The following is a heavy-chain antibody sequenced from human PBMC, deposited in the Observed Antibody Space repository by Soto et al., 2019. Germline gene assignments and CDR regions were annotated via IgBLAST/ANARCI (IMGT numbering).Heavy chain of an antibody. CDR2: IWYDGSNK. CDR1: GFTFSSYG. V-gene: IGHV3-33*01. J-gene: IGHJ6*03. CDR3: ARDRVTTVTIDTYYYMDV. D-gene: IGHD4-4*01. Sequence: QVQLVESGGGVVQPGRSLRLSCAASGFTFSSYGMHWVRQAPGKGLEWVAVIWYDGSNKYYADSVKGRFTISRDNSKNTLYLQMNSLRAEDTAVYYCARDRVTTVTIDTYYYMDVWGKGTTVTVSS.